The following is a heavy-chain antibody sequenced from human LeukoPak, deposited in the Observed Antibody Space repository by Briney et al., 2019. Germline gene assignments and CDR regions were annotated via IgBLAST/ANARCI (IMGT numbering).Heavy chain of an antibody. J-gene: IGHJ4*02. D-gene: IGHD2-15*01. CDR1: GGSISSYY. V-gene: IGHV4-59*12. CDR3: ARVKGCSGGSCYPRYYFDY. CDR2: IYYSGST. Sequence: SETLSLTCTVSGGSISSYYWSWIRQPPGKGLEWIGYIYYSGSTNYNPSLKSRVTISVDTSKNQFSLKPSSVTAADTAVYYCARVKGCSGGSCYPRYYFDYWGQGTLVTVSS.